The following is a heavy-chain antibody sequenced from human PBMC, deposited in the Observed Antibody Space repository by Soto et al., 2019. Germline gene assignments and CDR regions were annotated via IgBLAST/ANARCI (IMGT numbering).Heavy chain of an antibody. CDR2: IFHSGST. Sequence: QVQLQESGPGLVKPSGTLSLTCAVSGGSISSNNWWSWVRQPPGKGLEWIGEIFHSGSTYYSPSLKSRVTISVDKSKTQFSLKLTSVTAADTAVYYCARVYSGSYSDYWGQGTLVTVSS. D-gene: IGHD1-26*01. CDR1: GGSISSNNW. J-gene: IGHJ4*02. V-gene: IGHV4-4*02. CDR3: ARVYSGSYSDY.